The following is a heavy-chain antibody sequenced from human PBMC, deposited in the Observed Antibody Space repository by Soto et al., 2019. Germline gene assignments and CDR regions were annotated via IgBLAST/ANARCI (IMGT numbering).Heavy chain of an antibody. V-gene: IGHV3-30*18. J-gene: IGHJ3*02. D-gene: IGHD1-26*01. CDR3: AKGLLAIVGTTLPRDAFNI. Sequence: SLRLSCAASGFSFTTYVMHWVRQGPGKGLEWVAVIPHDGSYKYYGDAVKGRFTISRDTSKNAVYLEMNSLRPEDTAVYYCAKGLLAIVGTTLPRDAFNIWGQGTMVTVSS. CDR2: IPHDGSYK. CDR1: GFSFTTYV.